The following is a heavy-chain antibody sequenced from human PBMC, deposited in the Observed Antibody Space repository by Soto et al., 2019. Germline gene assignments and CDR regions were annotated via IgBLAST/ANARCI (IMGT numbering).Heavy chain of an antibody. CDR1: GFTFSAYA. V-gene: IGHV3-53*01. Sequence: GGSLRLSCAASGFTFSAYAMSWVRQAPGKGLEWVSVIYSGGSTYYADSVKGRFTISRDNSKNTLYLQMNSLRAEDTAVYYCARDGSPGIAPRRYYYYGMDVWGQGTTVTVSS. D-gene: IGHD6-6*01. CDR3: ARDGSPGIAPRRYYYYGMDV. CDR2: IYSGGST. J-gene: IGHJ6*02.